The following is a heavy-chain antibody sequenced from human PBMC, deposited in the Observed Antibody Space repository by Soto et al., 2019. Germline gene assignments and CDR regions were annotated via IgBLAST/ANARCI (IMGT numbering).Heavy chain of an antibody. CDR1: GYTFTSYY. CDR2: INPSGGST. CDR3: ARDCDSSGYYGGGWFDP. V-gene: IGHV1-46*01. J-gene: IGHJ5*02. Sequence: QVQLVQSGAEVKKPGASVKVSCKASGYTFTSYYMHWVRQAPGQGLEWMGIINPSGGSTSYAQKFQGRVTMTRDTSTSTVYMELGSLRSEDTAVYYCARDCDSSGYYGGGWFDPWGQGTLVTVSS. D-gene: IGHD3-22*01.